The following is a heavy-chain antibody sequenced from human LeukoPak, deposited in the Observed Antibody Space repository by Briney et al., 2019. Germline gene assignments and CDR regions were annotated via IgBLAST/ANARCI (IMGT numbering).Heavy chain of an antibody. D-gene: IGHD7-27*01. J-gene: IGHJ4*02. V-gene: IGHV1-46*01. Sequence: ASVKVSCKASGYTFTSYYMHWVRQAPGQGLEWMGIINPSGGSTGYAQEFQGRVTMTRDTSVSTAYMELNSLRSEDTAVYYCARGPPNWGFDSWGQGTLVTVSS. CDR3: ARGPPNWGFDS. CDR2: INPSGGST. CDR1: GYTFTSYY.